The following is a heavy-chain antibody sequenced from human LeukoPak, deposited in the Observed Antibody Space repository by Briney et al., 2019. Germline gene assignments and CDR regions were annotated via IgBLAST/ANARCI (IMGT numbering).Heavy chain of an antibody. CDR1: GFTFSDYY. D-gene: IGHD3-9*01. J-gene: IGHJ4*02. CDR2: IGRSGTTI. Sequence: PGGSLRLSCAASGFTFSDYYMSWIRRVPGKGLEWVSYIGRSGTTIHYADSVKGRFTISWDNAKKSLYLQMNSLRAEDTAVYYCARSGKIYFDWLLDYWGQGTLVTVSS. V-gene: IGHV3-11*04. CDR3: ARSGKIYFDWLLDY.